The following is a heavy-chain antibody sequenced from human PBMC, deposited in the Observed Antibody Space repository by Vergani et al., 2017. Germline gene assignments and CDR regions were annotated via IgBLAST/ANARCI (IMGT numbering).Heavy chain of an antibody. D-gene: IGHD5-18*01. V-gene: IGHV4-31*03. J-gene: IGHJ4*02. CDR1: GGSLSSGVYY. CDR2: IYYSGST. Sequence: QVQLQESGPGLVKPSQTLSLNCTVSGGSLSSGVYYWSWIRQHPGKGLEWIGYIYYSGSTYYNPSLKSRVTISVDTSKNQFSLKLSSVTAADTAVYYCARGWDTAMAYYFDYWGQGTLVTVSS. CDR3: ARGWDTAMAYYFDY.